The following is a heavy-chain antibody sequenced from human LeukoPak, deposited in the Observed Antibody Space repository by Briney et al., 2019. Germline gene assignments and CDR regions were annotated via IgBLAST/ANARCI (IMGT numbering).Heavy chain of an antibody. CDR1: GSTFTDYW. J-gene: IGHJ4*02. V-gene: IGHV5-51*01. Sequence: GESLKISCKGSGSTFTDYWIGWVRQMPGKGLEWMGIIYPGDSDTRYSPFFQGQVTISADRSISTAYLQWSSLKASDTAMYYCAREISYASGKGIDYWGQGTLVTVSS. CDR2: IYPGDSDT. CDR3: AREISYASGKGIDY. D-gene: IGHD3-10*01.